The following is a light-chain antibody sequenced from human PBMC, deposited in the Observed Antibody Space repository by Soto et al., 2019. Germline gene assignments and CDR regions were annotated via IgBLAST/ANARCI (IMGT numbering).Light chain of an antibody. Sequence: ENVLTQSPGTLSLSPGERATLSCWTSQTVKYNYLAWYQQKAGQAPRLLIYGASSRAPGIPDRFSGSGSGTDFTLTISRLVPDEFAVYYCQQYGSPPLFGGGTKLDIK. V-gene: IGKV3-20*01. CDR3: QQYGSPPL. CDR2: GAS. J-gene: IGKJ4*01. CDR1: QTVKYNY.